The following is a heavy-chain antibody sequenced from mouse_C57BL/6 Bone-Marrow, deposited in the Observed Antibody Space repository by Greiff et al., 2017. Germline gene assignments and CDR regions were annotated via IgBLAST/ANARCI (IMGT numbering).Heavy chain of an antibody. CDR2: INPYNGGT. J-gene: IGHJ3*01. D-gene: IGHD1-1*01. V-gene: IGHV1-19*01. CDR1: GYTFTDYY. Sequence: EVQVVESGPVLVKPGASVKMSCKASGYTFTDYYMNWVKQSHGKSLEWIGVINPYNGGTSYNQKFKGKATLTVDKSSSTAYMELNSLTSEDSAVYYCANYYGSSSAWFAYWGQGTLVTVSA. CDR3: ANYYGSSSAWFAY.